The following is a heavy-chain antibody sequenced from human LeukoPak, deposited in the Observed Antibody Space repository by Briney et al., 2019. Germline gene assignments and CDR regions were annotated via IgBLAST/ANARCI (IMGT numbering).Heavy chain of an antibody. D-gene: IGHD4-17*01. CDR2: ISSSGSTI. J-gene: IGHJ4*02. V-gene: IGHV3-11*04. CDR3: ARDPNDYGDPWHYFDY. CDR1: GFTFSDYY. Sequence: GGSLRLSCAASGFTFSDYYMSWIRQAPGKGLEWVSYISSSGSTIYYADSVKGRFTISRDNAKNSLYLQMNSLRAEDTAVYYCARDPNDYGDPWHYFDYWGQGTLVTVSS.